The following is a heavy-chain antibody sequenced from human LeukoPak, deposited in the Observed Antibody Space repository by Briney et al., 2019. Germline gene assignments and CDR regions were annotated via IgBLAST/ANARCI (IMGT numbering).Heavy chain of an antibody. V-gene: IGHV3-21*06. Sequence: GGSLRLSCAASGLTFSTYTMHWVRQAPGKGLEWLSSISSRSNFINYSDSVRGRFTISRDNADNSLFLQMNSLSAEDTAVYYCARARVYGYSSGGLIDFWGQGPTVTVSS. CDR2: ISSRSNFI. D-gene: IGHD5-18*01. J-gene: IGHJ4*02. CDR1: GLTFSTYT. CDR3: ARARVYGYSSGGLIDF.